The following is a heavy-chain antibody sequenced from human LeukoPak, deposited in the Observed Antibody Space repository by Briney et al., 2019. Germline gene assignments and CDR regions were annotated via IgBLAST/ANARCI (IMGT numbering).Heavy chain of an antibody. J-gene: IGHJ4*02. CDR3: ARGGRYYDSSGYYYFDY. Sequence: ASVKVSCKASGYTFTSYGISWVRQAPGQGLEGMGWISAYNGNTNYAQKLQGRVTMTTDTSTSTAYMELRSLRSDDTAVYYCARGGRYYDSSGYYYFDYWGQGTLVTVSS. CDR1: GYTFTSYG. V-gene: IGHV1-18*01. CDR2: ISAYNGNT. D-gene: IGHD3-22*01.